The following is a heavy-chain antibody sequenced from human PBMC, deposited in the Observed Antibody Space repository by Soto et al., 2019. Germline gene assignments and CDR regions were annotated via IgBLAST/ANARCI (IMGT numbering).Heavy chain of an antibody. J-gene: IGHJ5*02. Sequence: ASVKVSCKASGYTFTSYDINWVRQATGQGLEWMGWMNPNSGNTGYAQKFQGRVTMTRNTSISTAYMELSSLRSEDTAVYYCARARITMVRGVIPGPGSWFDPWGQGXLVTVYS. CDR1: GYTFTSYD. D-gene: IGHD3-10*01. V-gene: IGHV1-8*01. CDR2: MNPNSGNT. CDR3: ARARITMVRGVIPGPGSWFDP.